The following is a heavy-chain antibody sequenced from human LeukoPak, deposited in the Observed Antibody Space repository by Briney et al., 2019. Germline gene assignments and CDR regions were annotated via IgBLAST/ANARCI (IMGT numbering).Heavy chain of an antibody. CDR1: GFTFGTYW. CDR3: ARDPDYYGSGTYFNHYFDY. V-gene: IGHV3-30*02. J-gene: IGHJ4*02. CDR2: IRYDGSNK. D-gene: IGHD3-10*01. Sequence: GGSLRLSCGASGFTFGTYWMHWVRQAPGKGLEWVAFIRYDGSNKYYADSVKGRFTISRDNSKHTLYLQMNSLRAEDTAVYYCARDPDYYGSGTYFNHYFDYWGQGTLVTVSS.